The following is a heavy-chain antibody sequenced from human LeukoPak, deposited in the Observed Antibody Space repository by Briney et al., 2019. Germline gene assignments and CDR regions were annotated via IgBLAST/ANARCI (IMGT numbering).Heavy chain of an antibody. J-gene: IGHJ4*02. Sequence: PGGSLRLSCAAPGFSFSDYWMRWVRQAPGTGLEWVANINPAGSETYYVDPVKGRFSISRDNAKNLVYLQMNSLRAEDTAVYHCARFGYVAAVDVWGQGTPVTVSS. CDR2: INPAGSET. V-gene: IGHV3-7*01. D-gene: IGHD2-15*01. CDR1: GFSFSDYW. CDR3: ARFGYVAAVDV.